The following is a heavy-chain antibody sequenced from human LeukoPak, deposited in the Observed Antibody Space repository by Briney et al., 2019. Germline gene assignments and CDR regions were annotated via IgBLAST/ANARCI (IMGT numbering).Heavy chain of an antibody. CDR3: ARDYYDSSGYRGD. D-gene: IGHD3-22*01. CDR2: IIPIFGTA. J-gene: IGHJ4*02. Sequence: SVKVSCKASGGTFSSYAISWVRQAPGQGLEWMGGIIPIFGTANYAQKFQGGVTITADESTSTAYMELSSLRSEDTAVYYCARDYYDSSGYRGDWGQGTLVTVSS. V-gene: IGHV1-69*13. CDR1: GGTFSSYA.